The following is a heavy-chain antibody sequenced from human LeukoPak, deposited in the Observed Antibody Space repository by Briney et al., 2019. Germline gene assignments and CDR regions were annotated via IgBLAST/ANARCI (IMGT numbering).Heavy chain of an antibody. CDR2: IYPGDSDA. V-gene: IGHV5-51*01. D-gene: IGHD3-22*01. CDR3: ARLSYYDTSGYYPFDY. Sequence: GESLKISCKTSGYSFTSFWIGWVRQMPGKGLEWMGIIYPGDSDARYSPSFQGQVTISADKSISTAYLQWSSLKASDTAMYYCARLSYYDTSGYYPFDYWGQGTLVTVSS. CDR1: GYSFTSFW. J-gene: IGHJ4*02.